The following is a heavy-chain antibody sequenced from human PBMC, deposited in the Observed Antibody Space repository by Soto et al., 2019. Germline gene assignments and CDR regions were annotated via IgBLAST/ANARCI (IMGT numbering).Heavy chain of an antibody. D-gene: IGHD2-21*01. J-gene: IGHJ5*02. CDR2: IYYSGSN. CDR1: GGSISSGGYY. CDR3: ARIVFP. V-gene: IGHV4-31*01. Sequence: QVQLQESGPGLVKPSQTLSLTCTVSGGSISSGGYYWSWIRQHPGKGLEWIGDIYYSGSNYDTPSLKTLVTITVDPVKTQFSPEMTSVNATDQAVYYCARIVFPWGQGTLVTVSS.